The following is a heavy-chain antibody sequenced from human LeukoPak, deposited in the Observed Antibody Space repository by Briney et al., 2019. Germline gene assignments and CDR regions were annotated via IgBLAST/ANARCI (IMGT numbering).Heavy chain of an antibody. Sequence: SVKVSCKASGGTFSSYAISWVRQAPGQGLEWMGGIIPIFGTANYAQKFQGRVTITADESTSTAYMELSSLRSEDTAVYYCARDWPRVAGKGVDYWGQRTLVTVSS. J-gene: IGHJ4*02. CDR3: ARDWPRVAGKGVDY. D-gene: IGHD6-19*01. V-gene: IGHV1-69*13. CDR2: IIPIFGTA. CDR1: GGTFSSYA.